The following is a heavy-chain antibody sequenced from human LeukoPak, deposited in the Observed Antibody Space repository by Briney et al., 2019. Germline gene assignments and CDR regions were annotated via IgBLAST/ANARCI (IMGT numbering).Heavy chain of an antibody. J-gene: IGHJ6*02. V-gene: IGHV1-2*04. CDR3: ARAWGQLEQSFTYGMDV. Sequence: ASVKVSCKASGYTFTGYYMHWVRQAPGQGLEWMGWINPNSGGTNYAQKFQGWVTMTRDTSISTAYMELSRLRSDDTAVYYCARAWGQLEQSFTYGMDVWGQGTTVTVSS. CDR1: GYTFTGYY. CDR2: INPNSGGT. D-gene: IGHD1-1*01.